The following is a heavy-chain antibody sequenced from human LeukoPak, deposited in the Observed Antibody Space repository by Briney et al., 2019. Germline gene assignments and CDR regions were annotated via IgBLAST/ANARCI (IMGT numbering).Heavy chain of an antibody. V-gene: IGHV4-39*01. CDR1: GDSIRSSSNYY. CDR3: ARNKYTSGWSTFDY. D-gene: IGHD6-19*01. CDR2: VYYSGNT. J-gene: IGHJ4*02. Sequence: SETLSLTCTVSGDSIRSSSNYYWGWIRQPPGKGLEWIGSVYYSGNTYYNPSLKTRVTISADTSKNQFSLKLSSVTAADTAVYCCARNKYTSGWSTFDYWGQGTLVTVSS.